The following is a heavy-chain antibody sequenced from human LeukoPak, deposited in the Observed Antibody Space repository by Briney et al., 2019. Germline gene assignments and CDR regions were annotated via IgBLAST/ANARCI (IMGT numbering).Heavy chain of an antibody. CDR3: ARKKTVYFDY. J-gene: IGHJ4*02. V-gene: IGHV4-59*08. CDR2: IYYSGST. D-gene: IGHD2-8*01. CDR1: GGSISSYY. Sequence: SETLSLTCTVSGGSISSYYWSWVRQPPVKGMEWIGYIYYSGSTNYNPSLKSRVTISVDTSKNQFSLKLSSVTAADTAVYYCARKKTVYFDYWGQGTLVTVSS.